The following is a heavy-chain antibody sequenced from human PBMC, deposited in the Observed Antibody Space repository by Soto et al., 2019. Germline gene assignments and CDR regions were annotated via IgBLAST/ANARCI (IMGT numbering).Heavy chain of an antibody. J-gene: IGHJ6*02. D-gene: IGHD4-17*01. Sequence: EVQLVESGGGLVQPGGSLRLSCAASGFTVSSNYMSWVRQAPGKGLEWVSVIYSGGSTYYADSVKGRFTISRDNSKNTLYLQRNRLRAEDTAVYYCATVRTTGATRGGGMDVWGQGTTVTVSS. V-gene: IGHV3-66*01. CDR2: IYSGGST. CDR3: ATVRTTGATRGGGMDV. CDR1: GFTVSSNY.